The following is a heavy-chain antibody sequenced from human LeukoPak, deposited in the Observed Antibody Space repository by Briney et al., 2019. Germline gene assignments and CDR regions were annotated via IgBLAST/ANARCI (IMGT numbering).Heavy chain of an antibody. CDR2: MNPNSGNT. CDR3: ARGRYDFWSGYQDY. J-gene: IGHJ4*02. CDR1: GYTFTGYY. V-gene: IGHV1-8*02. Sequence: ASVKVSCKASGYTFTGYYMHWVRQATGQGLEWMGWMNPNSGNTGYAQKFQGRVTMTRNTSISTAYMELSSLRSEDTAVYYCARGRYDFWSGYQDYWGQGTLVTVSS. D-gene: IGHD3-3*01.